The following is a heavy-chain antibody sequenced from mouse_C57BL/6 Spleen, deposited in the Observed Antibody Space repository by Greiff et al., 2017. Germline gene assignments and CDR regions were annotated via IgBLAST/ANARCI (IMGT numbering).Heavy chain of an antibody. Sequence: QVQLQQSGPELVKPGAPVKISCKASGYAFSSSWMNWVKQRPGQGLEWIGRIYPGDGDTNYNGKFKGKATLTADKSSSTAYMQLSSLTSEDSAVYFCARYDYDQFADWGKGTLVTVSA. V-gene: IGHV1-82*01. D-gene: IGHD2-4*01. J-gene: IGHJ3*01. CDR1: GYAFSSSW. CDR3: ARYDYDQFAD. CDR2: IYPGDGDT.